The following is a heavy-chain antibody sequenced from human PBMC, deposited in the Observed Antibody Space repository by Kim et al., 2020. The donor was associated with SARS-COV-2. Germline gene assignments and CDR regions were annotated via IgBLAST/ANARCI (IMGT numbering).Heavy chain of an antibody. CDR3: ARVSYTTSSGRDY. CDR2: ISYDGSEK. D-gene: IGHD6-6*01. V-gene: IGHV3-30*04. CDR1: GFTFSSYA. J-gene: IGHJ4*02. Sequence: GGSLRLSCAASGFTFSSYAMHWVRQAPGKGLEWVAVISYDGSEKYYADSVKGRFTISRDNSKNTLYLQMNSLRAEDTAVYYCARVSYTTSSGRDYWGQGTLVTVSS.